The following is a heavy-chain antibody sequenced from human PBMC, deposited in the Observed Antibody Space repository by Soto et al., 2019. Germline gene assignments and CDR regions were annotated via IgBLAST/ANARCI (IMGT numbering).Heavy chain of an antibody. D-gene: IGHD3-22*01. J-gene: IGHJ3*02. CDR3: ASFVYDGSGYYAFDI. CDR2: SISSYGKA. V-gene: IGHV1-69*06. CDR1: VGTYSSYP. Sequence: SAVKVSRQASVGTYSSYPIRCVRPAAGEGREEMGGSISSYGKANYAQKLQGRVTITADKSTSTAYMELSSVRSEDTAVYYCASFVYDGSGYYAFDIWGQGTMVTVSS.